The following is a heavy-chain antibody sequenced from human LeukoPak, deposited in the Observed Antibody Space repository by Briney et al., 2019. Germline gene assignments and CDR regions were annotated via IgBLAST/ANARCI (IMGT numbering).Heavy chain of an antibody. CDR3: TRGSSGRRDN. D-gene: IGHD6-19*01. CDR2: MNPNSGNT. CDR1: VYTFTSCD. Sequence: ASVKLSFKSSVYTFTSCDINWVRQATGQGLGWMGWMNPNSGNTGYAQSFQGRITMTRDISIGTDYMELSKLTSEDTAIYYCTRGSSGRRDNWGQGTLVTVSA. J-gene: IGHJ4*02. V-gene: IGHV1-8*01.